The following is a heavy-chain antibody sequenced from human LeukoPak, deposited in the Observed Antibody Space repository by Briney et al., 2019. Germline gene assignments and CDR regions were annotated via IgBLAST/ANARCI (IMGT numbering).Heavy chain of an antibody. V-gene: IGHV3-23*01. D-gene: IGHD5-12*01. CDR3: AKGAYDYVEIGYFDS. CDR1: GFTFINNA. Sequence: GGSLRLSCAASGFTFINNAMTWVRQAPGKGLEWVSLIIGSSGATFYADSVKGRFTISRDNSKNTLYLQMNSLRAEDTAVYYCAKGAYDYVEIGYFDSWGQGTLVTVSS. CDR2: IIGSSGAT. J-gene: IGHJ4*02.